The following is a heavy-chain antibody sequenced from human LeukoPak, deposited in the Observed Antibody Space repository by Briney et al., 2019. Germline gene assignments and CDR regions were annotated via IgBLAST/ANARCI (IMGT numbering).Heavy chain of an antibody. D-gene: IGHD5-18*01. Sequence: GGCLRLSCVGSGFTFSSYGMRWVRQAAGEVRGWVSGNSACIGYPYYADSVRGRSTISRDNSKNTLYLQMNSLRAEDTAVYYCAKTSGYSYSYGDYWGQGTLVTVSS. CDR2: NSACIGYP. CDR1: GFTFSSYG. J-gene: IGHJ4*02. V-gene: IGHV3-23*01. CDR3: AKTSGYSYSYGDY.